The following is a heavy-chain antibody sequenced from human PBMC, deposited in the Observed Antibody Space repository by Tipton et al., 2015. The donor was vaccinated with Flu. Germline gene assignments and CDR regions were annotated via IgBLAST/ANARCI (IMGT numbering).Heavy chain of an antibody. J-gene: IGHJ4*02. CDR2: IATGGDT. Sequence: SLRLSCAASGFSFSSHDMHWVRQPTGKGLEWVSGIATGGDTYYAGSVKGRFTISRDNGENSLYLQMNSLRAGDTAVYYCTREGYGGSVDSWGQGILVTVSS. V-gene: IGHV3-13*01. D-gene: IGHD5-12*01. CDR1: GFSFSSHD. CDR3: TREGYGGSVDS.